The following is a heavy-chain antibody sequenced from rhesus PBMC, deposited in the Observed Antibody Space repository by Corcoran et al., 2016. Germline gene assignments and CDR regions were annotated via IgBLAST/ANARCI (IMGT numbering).Heavy chain of an antibody. CDR2: ISSDGSTK. Sequence: EVQLVESGRGLVQPGGSLRLSGEGPGFTFNMYGLHWVRQAPGMGLEWVAVISSDGSTKYLADSVKYRFTISRDHSNNMVYLQMNNLKLEATAVYYCTRVDYWGQGVVVTVSS. V-gene: IGHV3-54*02. CDR3: TRVDY. J-gene: IGHJ4*01. CDR1: GFTFNMYG.